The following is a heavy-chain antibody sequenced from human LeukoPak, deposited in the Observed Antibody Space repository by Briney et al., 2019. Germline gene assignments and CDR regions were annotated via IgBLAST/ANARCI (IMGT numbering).Heavy chain of an antibody. J-gene: IGHJ3*02. V-gene: IGHV1-69*05. CDR2: IIPIFGTA. D-gene: IGHD5-12*01. CDR3: ARKGYHAFDI. CDR1: GGTLSSYA. Sequence: SVKVSCKASGGTLSSYAISWVRQAPGQGLEWMGGIIPIFGTANYAQKFQGRVTITTDESTSTAYMELSSLRSEDTAVYYCARKGYHAFDIWGQGTMVTVSS.